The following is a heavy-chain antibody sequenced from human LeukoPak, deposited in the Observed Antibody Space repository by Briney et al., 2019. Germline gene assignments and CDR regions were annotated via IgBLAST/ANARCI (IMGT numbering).Heavy chain of an antibody. Sequence: GGSLRLSCAASGFTFSSYGMHWVRQAPGKGLEWVAVISYDGSNKYYADSVKGRFTISRDNSKNTLYLQMNSLRAEDTAVYYCAKDRGRWELLSEDAFDIWGQGTMVTVSS. J-gene: IGHJ3*02. CDR3: AKDRGRWELLSEDAFDI. D-gene: IGHD1-26*01. CDR2: ISYDGSNK. CDR1: GFTFSSYG. V-gene: IGHV3-30*18.